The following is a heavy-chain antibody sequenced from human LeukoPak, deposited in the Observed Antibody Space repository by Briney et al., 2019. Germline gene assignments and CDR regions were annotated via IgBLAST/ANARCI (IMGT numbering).Heavy chain of an antibody. J-gene: IGHJ4*02. CDR3: ARGPRGGNWNEALDY. Sequence: GESLKISCKASGYSFTTYWIGWVRQMPGEGLEWMGMFFPGDSDRRYSPSFQGQVTISADKSITTAYLQWNSLKASNTAIYYCARGPRGGNWNEALDYWGQGTLVTVSS. CDR2: FFPGDSDR. V-gene: IGHV5-51*01. D-gene: IGHD1-1*01. CDR1: GYSFTTYW.